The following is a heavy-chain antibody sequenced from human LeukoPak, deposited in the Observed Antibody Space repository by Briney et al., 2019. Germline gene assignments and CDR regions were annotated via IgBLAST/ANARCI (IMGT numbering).Heavy chain of an antibody. D-gene: IGHD6-19*01. J-gene: IGHJ4*02. CDR3: AKESETEIRPGIAVAGYDY. Sequence: PGGSLRLSCAASGFSFSTYWMSWVRQSPWGGLEWVANIKPHGSEKYYVDSVKGRFTISRDNAKNSLYLQMNSLRAEDTAVYYCAKESETEIRPGIAVAGYDYWGQGTLVTVSS. CDR2: IKPHGSEK. V-gene: IGHV3-7*01. CDR1: GFSFSTYW.